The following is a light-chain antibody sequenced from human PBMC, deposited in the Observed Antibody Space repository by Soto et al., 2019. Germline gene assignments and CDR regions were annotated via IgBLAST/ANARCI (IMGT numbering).Light chain of an antibody. CDR2: EVS. CDR1: SSDIGAYNY. CDR3: SSYTSSNTLDWV. J-gene: IGLJ3*02. Sequence: QSVLTQPASVSGSPGQSITISCTGTSSDIGAYNYVSWYQHHPGKAPKLMIYEVSNRPSGVSNRFSGSKSGNTASLTISGLQAEDEGNYYCSSYTSSNTLDWVFGGGTQLTVL. V-gene: IGLV2-14*01.